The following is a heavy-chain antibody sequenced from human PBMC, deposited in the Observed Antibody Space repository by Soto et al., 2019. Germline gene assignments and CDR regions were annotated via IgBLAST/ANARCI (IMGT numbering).Heavy chain of an antibody. J-gene: IGHJ5*02. CDR2: IIPIFGTT. V-gene: IGHV1-69*13. D-gene: IGHD3-22*01. CDR1: GCTFSSYA. Sequence: GASVKVSCKASGCTFSSYAISWVRQAPGQGLEWMGGIIPIFGTTNYAQKFQGRVTITADESTSTAYMELSSLRSEDTAVYYCAGDMYYYDSSGYSDQLNWFDPWGQGTLVTVSS. CDR3: AGDMYYYDSSGYSDQLNWFDP.